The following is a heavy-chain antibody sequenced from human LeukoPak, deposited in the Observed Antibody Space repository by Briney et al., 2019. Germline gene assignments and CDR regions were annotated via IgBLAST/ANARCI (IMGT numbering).Heavy chain of an antibody. Sequence: GESLRLSCAASGFTFSSYWMSWVRRAPGKGLEWVANIKQDGSEKYYVDSVKGRFTISRDNAKNSLFLQMSSLRAEDTAVYFCARGVPSGVDYFDYWGQGTLVTVSS. CDR3: ARGVPSGVDYFDY. CDR2: IKQDGSEK. CDR1: GFTFSSYW. V-gene: IGHV3-7*01. J-gene: IGHJ4*02. D-gene: IGHD6-19*01.